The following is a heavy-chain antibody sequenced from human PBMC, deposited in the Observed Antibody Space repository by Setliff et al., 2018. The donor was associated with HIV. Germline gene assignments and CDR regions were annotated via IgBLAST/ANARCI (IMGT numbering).Heavy chain of an antibody. D-gene: IGHD6-19*01. CDR2: INTSGGSA. V-gene: IGHV1-46*01. J-gene: IGHJ4*01. CDR1: GYTFTTYP. Sequence: GASVKVSCKASGYTFTTYPMHWVRQAPGQGLEWMGVINTSGGSAGYAEKCRGRVTMTRDTSTNTVYMDLRNLRSEDTAVYYCARNQGDSSGWYAGDYWGHGTLVTVSS. CDR3: ARNQGDSSGWYAGDY.